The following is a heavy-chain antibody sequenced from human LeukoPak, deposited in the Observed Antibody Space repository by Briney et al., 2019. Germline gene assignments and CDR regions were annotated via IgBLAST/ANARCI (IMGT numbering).Heavy chain of an antibody. J-gene: IGHJ3*02. CDR1: GFTFSSYE. D-gene: IGHD3-10*01. Sequence: GGSLRLSCAASGFTFSSYEMNWVRQAPGKGLEWVSYISSSGSTIYYADSVKGRFTISRDNAKNSLYPQMNSLRAEDTAVYYCASVRVWFGEFDAFDIWGQGTMVTVSS. V-gene: IGHV3-48*03. CDR2: ISSSGSTI. CDR3: ASVRVWFGEFDAFDI.